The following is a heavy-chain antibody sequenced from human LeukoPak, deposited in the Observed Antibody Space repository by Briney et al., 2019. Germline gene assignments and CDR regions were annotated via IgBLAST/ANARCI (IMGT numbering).Heavy chain of an antibody. CDR2: IYYSGST. CDR3: ARSLAGPRARPSDY. CDR1: GGSIRSSNYY. J-gene: IGHJ4*02. Sequence: SETLSLTCTVSGGSIRSSNYYWGWIRQPPGRGLEWIGIIYYSGSTYYNPSLKSRVTISVDTSKNQISLKLNSVTAADTAVYYCARSLAGPRARPSDYRGQGILVTVSS. V-gene: IGHV4-39*01. D-gene: IGHD6-19*01.